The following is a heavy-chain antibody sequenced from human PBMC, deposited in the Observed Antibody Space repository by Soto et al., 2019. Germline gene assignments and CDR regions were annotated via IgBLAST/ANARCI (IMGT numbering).Heavy chain of an antibody. D-gene: IGHD3-10*01. CDR2: ISGSGGST. CDR1: GFTFSSYA. J-gene: IGHJ4*02. Sequence: EVQLLESGGGLVQPGGSLRLSCAASGFTFSSYAMSWVRQAPGKGLEWVSTISGSGGSTYYTDSVKGRFTISRDNSKNTLYLQMNSLRAEDTAVYYCANSKGYGSGPYWGQGTLGTVSS. V-gene: IGHV3-23*01. CDR3: ANSKGYGSGPY.